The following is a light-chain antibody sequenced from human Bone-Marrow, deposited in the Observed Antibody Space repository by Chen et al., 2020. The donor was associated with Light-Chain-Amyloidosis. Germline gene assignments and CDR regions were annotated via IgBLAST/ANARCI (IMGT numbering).Light chain of an antibody. Sequence: EIVMTQSPATLSVSPGERATLSCRASQSVSSNLAWYQQKPGQAPRLLIYGASTRATGIPARFSGSGSWTEFTLTISSLQSEDFAVYYCQQYNNWPPWTFGQGTTVEIK. J-gene: IGKJ1*01. V-gene: IGKV3-15*01. CDR3: QQYNNWPPWT. CDR1: QSVSSN. CDR2: GAS.